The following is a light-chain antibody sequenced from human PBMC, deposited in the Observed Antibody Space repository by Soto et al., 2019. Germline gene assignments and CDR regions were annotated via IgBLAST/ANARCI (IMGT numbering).Light chain of an antibody. Sequence: DIVMTQSPDFLAVSLGERTTMNCKSSQTVLFSSNNKNYVAWYQQKPGQPPKLLIYWASTRDSGVPDRFSGSGSGTDFTLTISSLQAEDVAVYYCQQYYSTPLTFGGGTKVEIK. J-gene: IGKJ4*01. CDR1: QTVLFSSNNKNY. CDR3: QQYYSTPLT. V-gene: IGKV4-1*01. CDR2: WAS.